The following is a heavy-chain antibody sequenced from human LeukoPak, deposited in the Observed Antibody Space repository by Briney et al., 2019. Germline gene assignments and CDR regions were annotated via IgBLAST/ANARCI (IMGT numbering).Heavy chain of an antibody. CDR2: INHSGST. CDR3: ARGRKVDSTNFDH. CDR1: GGSFSGYY. V-gene: IGHV4-34*01. J-gene: IGHJ4*02. Sequence: SETLSLTCAVYGGSFSGYYWSWIRQPPGKGLEWIGEINHSGSTNYNPSLKSRVTISVDTSKNQFSLKLSSVTAADTAVYYCARGRKVDSTNFDHWGQGTLVTVSS. D-gene: IGHD2-8*01.